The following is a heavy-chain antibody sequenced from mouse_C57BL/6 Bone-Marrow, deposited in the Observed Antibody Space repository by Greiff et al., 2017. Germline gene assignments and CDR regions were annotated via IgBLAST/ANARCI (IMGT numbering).Heavy chain of an antibody. V-gene: IGHV1-5*01. CDR1: GYTFTSYW. CDR3: TRSNRGFDV. CDR2: IYPGNSDT. J-gene: IGHJ1*03. Sequence: EVQLQQSGTVLARPGASVKMSCKTSGYTFTSYWMHWVKQRPGQGLEWIGAIYPGNSDTSYNQKFKGKAKLTADTSASTAYMELSSLTNEDSAVYYCTRSNRGFDVWGTGTTVTVSS.